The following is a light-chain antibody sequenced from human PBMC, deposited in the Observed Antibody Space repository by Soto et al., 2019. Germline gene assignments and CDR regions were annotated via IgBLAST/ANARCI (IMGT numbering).Light chain of an antibody. CDR3: QKFNNYPPT. J-gene: IGKJ3*01. CDR2: SAS. CDR1: QDIHVF. Sequence: DIQRTQSPSFLSPSEGVSVTIAYRASQDIHVFLAWYQHKPGKAPRLLIDSASTLQSGVPSRFSGRRSVTEFTLTISGLQPEDVATYYCQKFNNYPPTVGPGTKVDIK. V-gene: IGKV1-9*01.